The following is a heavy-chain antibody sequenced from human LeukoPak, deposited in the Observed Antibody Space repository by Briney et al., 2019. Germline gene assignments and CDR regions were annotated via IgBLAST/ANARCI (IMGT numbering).Heavy chain of an antibody. J-gene: IGHJ4*02. CDR2: ISRGGDTI. Sequence: GGSLRLSCAASGFTFSSYAMSWVRQAPGKGLEWVSAISRGGDTIYYADSVKGRFTISRDNSKNTLYLQMNSLRAEDTAVYYCAKAGSYSYYDILTGHFDYWGQGTLVTVSS. V-gene: IGHV3-23*01. D-gene: IGHD3-9*01. CDR1: GFTFSSYA. CDR3: AKAGSYSYYDILTGHFDY.